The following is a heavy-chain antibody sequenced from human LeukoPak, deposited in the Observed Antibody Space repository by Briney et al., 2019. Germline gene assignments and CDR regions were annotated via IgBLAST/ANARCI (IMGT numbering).Heavy chain of an antibody. V-gene: IGHV4-59*01. D-gene: IGHD4-17*01. CDR2: IYYSGST. CDR1: GSSISSYY. Sequence: SETLSLTCTVSGSSISSYYWSWIRQPPGKGLEWIGYIYYSGSTNYNPSLKSRVTISVDTSKNQFSLKLSSVTAADTAVYYCAREDYGDDGDAFDIWGQGTMVTVSS. J-gene: IGHJ3*02. CDR3: AREDYGDDGDAFDI.